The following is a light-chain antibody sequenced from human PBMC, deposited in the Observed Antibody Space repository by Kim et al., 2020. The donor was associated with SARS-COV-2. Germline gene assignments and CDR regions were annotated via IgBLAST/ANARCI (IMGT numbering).Light chain of an antibody. J-gene: IGKJ3*01. CDR3: QQLNSFPPV. V-gene: IGKV1-9*01. CDR2: DAT. Sequence: IHLTQSPSSLSASVGDRVTITCRASQGISSYLDWYQQIPGKAPNLLIYDATTLQSGVPSRFSGGGSGTDFTLTISSLQPEDFATYYCQQLNSFPPVFGPGTKVDIK. CDR1: QGISSY.